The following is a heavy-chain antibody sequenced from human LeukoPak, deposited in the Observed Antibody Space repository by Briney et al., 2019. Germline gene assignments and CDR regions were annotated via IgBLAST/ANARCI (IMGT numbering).Heavy chain of an antibody. CDR2: ICGIGGST. CDR1: GFTFTSYA. V-gene: IGHV3-23*01. D-gene: IGHD3-10*01. CDR3: AKVTYYGSGTYYTYYFDY. Sequence: GGSLRLSCAASGFTFTSYAMSWVRQAPGEGQGWGSPICGIGGSTYYAAPVKGRFTISRDNSKNTLYLQMNSLRAEDTAVYYCAKVTYYGSGTYYTYYFDYWGQGTLVTVSS. J-gene: IGHJ4*02.